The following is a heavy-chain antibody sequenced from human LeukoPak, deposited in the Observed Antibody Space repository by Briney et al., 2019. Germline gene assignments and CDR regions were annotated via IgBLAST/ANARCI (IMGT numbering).Heavy chain of an antibody. Sequence: GGSLRLSCAASGFTFSDYWMSWVRQAPGKGLEWVANINQDGSEKHYVDSLKGRFTVSRDNAKNSLYLQMNNLRVEDTAVYYCASYGDYEHFDPWGQGTLVTVSS. CDR3: ASYGDYEHFDP. CDR2: INQDGSEK. J-gene: IGHJ5*02. D-gene: IGHD4-17*01. V-gene: IGHV3-7*01. CDR1: GFTFSDYW.